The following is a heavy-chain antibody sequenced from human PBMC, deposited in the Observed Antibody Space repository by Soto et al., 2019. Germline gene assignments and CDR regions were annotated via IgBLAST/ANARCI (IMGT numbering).Heavy chain of an antibody. Sequence: SETLSLTCAVSGGSISSGGYSWSWIRQPPGKGLEWIGYIYHSGSTYYNPSLKSRVTISVDRSKNQFSLKLSSVTAADTAVYYCARPLWTSGFGEVFDCWGQGTLVTVSS. D-gene: IGHD3-16*01. V-gene: IGHV4-30-2*01. CDR3: ARPLWTSGFGEVFDC. CDR1: GGSISSGGYS. J-gene: IGHJ4*02. CDR2: IYHSGST.